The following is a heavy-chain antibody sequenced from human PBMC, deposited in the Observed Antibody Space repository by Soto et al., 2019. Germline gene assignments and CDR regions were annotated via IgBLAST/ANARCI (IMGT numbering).Heavy chain of an antibody. J-gene: IGHJ6*02. CDR2: INSDGSST. D-gene: IGHD3-9*01. Sequence: GSLRLSCAASGFTFSSYWMHWVRQAPGKGLVWVSRINSDGSSTSYADSVKGRFTISRDNAKNTLYLQMNSLRAEDTAVYYCASVVGYFDWLLFPTDQFCCMDVRGQGTTVTVSS. CDR3: ASVVGYFDWLLFPTDQFCCMDV. V-gene: IGHV3-74*01. CDR1: GFTFSSYW.